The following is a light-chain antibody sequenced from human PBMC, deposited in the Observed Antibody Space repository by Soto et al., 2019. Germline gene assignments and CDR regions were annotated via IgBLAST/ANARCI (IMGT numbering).Light chain of an antibody. CDR3: LQHNSSPLT. J-gene: IGKJ4*01. CDR1: QGIRND. Sequence: DFQMTQSPSSLSASVGYRFTITCRARQGIRNDLGWYQQKPGQPPKRLIYAASSLHSGVPSRFRGSGFGTEFTLTISSLQPEDFATYYCLQHNSSPLTFGGGTKVDIK. CDR2: AAS. V-gene: IGKV1-17*01.